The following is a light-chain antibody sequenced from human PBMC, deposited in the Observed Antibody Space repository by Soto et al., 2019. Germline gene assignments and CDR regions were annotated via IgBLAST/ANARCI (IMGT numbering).Light chain of an antibody. CDR2: EVS. V-gene: IGLV2-14*03. CDR3: SSYTTSSTLV. Sequence: QSVLTQPASVSGSPGQSITISCTGTSSDVGNYNYVSWYQQHPGKAPKLMIYEVSNRPSGVSNRFSGSKSGNTASLTISGLQAEDEADYYCSSYTTSSTLVFGGGTQLTVL. J-gene: IGLJ7*01. CDR1: SSDVGNYNY.